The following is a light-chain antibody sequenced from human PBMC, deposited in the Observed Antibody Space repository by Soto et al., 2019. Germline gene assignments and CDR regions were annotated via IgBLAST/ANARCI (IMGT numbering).Light chain of an antibody. CDR3: SSYTSSYIYV. CDR2: EVS. J-gene: IGLJ1*01. V-gene: IGLV2-14*01. CDR1: SSDVGGYNY. Sequence: QYALTHPGSVSWSPGHSITISCTGSSSDVGGYNYVSWYQQYPGKAPSLMIYEVSNRPSGVSDRFSGSKSGNTASLTISGLQAEDEADYYCSSYTSSYIYVFGTGTKVTVL.